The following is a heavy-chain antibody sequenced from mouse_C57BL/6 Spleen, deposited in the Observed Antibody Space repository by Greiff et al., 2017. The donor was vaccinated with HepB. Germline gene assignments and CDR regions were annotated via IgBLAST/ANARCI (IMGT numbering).Heavy chain of an antibody. J-gene: IGHJ1*03. V-gene: IGHV1-82*01. CDR3: AREGEDVSYWYFDV. Sequence: VQLQRSGPELVKPGASVKISCKASGYAFSSSWMNWVKQRPGKGLEWIGRIYPGDGDTNYNGKFKGKATLTADKSSSTAYMQLSILTSEESAVYFCAREGEDVSYWYFDVWGTGTTVTVSS. CDR1: GYAFSSSW. CDR2: IYPGDGDT. D-gene: IGHD2-13*01.